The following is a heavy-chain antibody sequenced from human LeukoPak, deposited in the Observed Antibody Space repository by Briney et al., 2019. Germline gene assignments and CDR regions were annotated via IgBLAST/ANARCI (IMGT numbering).Heavy chain of an antibody. J-gene: IGHJ4*02. D-gene: IGHD6-19*01. Sequence: SETLSLTCTVSGGSINSSSYYWGWIRQPPGKGLEWIGSIYYSGSTYYNPSLKSRVTISVDTSKNQFSLKLSSVTAADTAVYYCARKGSSGWYDPLYFDYWGQGTLVTVSS. CDR2: IYYSGST. CDR3: ARKGSSGWYDPLYFDY. V-gene: IGHV4-39*01. CDR1: GGSINSSSYY.